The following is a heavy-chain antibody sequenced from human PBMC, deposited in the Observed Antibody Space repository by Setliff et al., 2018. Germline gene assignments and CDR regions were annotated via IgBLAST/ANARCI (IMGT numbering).Heavy chain of an antibody. CDR1: GFTFSTYR. Sequence: PGGSLRLSCAASGFTFSTYRMHWVRQAPGKWLEWVAVIWDDGVKKYHADSVKGRFTISRDNSKNTLYLQMNSLRPEDTAVYYCARTCSGSGCYAGLESWGQGTPVTVSS. CDR3: ARTCSGSGCYAGLES. CDR2: IWDDGVKK. V-gene: IGHV3-33*08. J-gene: IGHJ4*02. D-gene: IGHD2-15*01.